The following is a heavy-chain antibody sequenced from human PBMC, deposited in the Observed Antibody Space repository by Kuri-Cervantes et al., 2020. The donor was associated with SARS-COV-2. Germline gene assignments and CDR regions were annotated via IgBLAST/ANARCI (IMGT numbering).Heavy chain of an antibody. CDR3: ARHPGRYFDWLYYFDY. J-gene: IGHJ4*02. D-gene: IGHD3-9*01. CDR1: GFTFSGHW. CDR2: INPDGSYT. V-gene: IGHV3-74*01. Sequence: GGSLRLSCAASGFTFSGHWIHWVRQAPGKGLVWVSRINPDGSYTNNADSVKGRFTISRDNSKNTLYLQMNSLRAEDTAVYYCARHPGRYFDWLYYFDYWGQGTLVTVSS.